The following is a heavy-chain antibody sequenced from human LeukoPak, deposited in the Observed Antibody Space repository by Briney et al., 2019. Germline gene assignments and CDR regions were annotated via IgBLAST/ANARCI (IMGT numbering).Heavy chain of an antibody. Sequence: GGSLRLSCAASGFTFSSYSMNWVRQAPGKGLEWVSSISSSSSYIYYADSVKGRFTISRDNAKNSLYLQMNSLRAEDTAVYYCATSGIAAAGFSSFDYWGQGTLVTVSS. CDR3: ATSGIAAAGFSSFDY. D-gene: IGHD6-13*01. V-gene: IGHV3-21*04. J-gene: IGHJ4*02. CDR1: GFTFSSYS. CDR2: ISSSSSYI.